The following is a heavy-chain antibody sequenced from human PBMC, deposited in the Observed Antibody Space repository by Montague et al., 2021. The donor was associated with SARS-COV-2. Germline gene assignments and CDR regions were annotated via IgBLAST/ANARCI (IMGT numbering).Heavy chain of an antibody. V-gene: IGHV4-38-2*02. D-gene: IGHD3-10*01. CDR1: GYSISSSYY. CDR2: IYYSGST. CDR3: ARPLNLYYYGSGSYSSWFDP. J-gene: IGHJ5*02. Sequence: SETLSLTCTVSGYSISSSYYWGWIRQPPGKGLEWIGSIYYSGSTYYNPSLKSRVTISVDTSKNQFSLKLSSVTAADTAVYYCARPLNLYYYGSGSYSSWFDPWGQGTLVTVSS.